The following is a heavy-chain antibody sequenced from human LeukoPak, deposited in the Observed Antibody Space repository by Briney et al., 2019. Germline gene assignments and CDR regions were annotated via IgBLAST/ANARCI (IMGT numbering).Heavy chain of an antibody. CDR3: ARRITMIDNDDY. CDR2: ISAYNGNT. Sequence: ASVKVPCKASGYTFTSYGISWVRQAPGQGLEWMGWISAYNGNTNYAQKLQGRVTMTTDTSTSTAYMELRSLRSDDTAVYYCARRITMIDNDDYWGQGTLVTVSS. D-gene: IGHD3-22*01. CDR1: GYTFTSYG. J-gene: IGHJ4*02. V-gene: IGHV1-18*01.